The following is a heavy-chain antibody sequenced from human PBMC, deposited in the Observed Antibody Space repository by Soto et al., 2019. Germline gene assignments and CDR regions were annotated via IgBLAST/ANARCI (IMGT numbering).Heavy chain of an antibody. CDR3: ARDFLESSNEDSYRFHH. CDR2: IKPNSDGT. J-gene: IGHJ4*02. CDR1: GCTFTDYY. V-gene: IGHV1-2*02. D-gene: IGHD3-3*01. Sequence: ASVNVSCKASGCTFTDYYMHWVRQAPGRGLEWMGWIKPNSDGTNYARKLQGRVTMTRDRSTKTAYMELSRLTSDDTAVYYCARDFLESSNEDSYRFHHWGQGTLVTVSS.